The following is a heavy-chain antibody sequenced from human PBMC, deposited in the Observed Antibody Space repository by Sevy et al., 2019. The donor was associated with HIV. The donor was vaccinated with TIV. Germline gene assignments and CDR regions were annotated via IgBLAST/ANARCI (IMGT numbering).Heavy chain of an antibody. CDR2: FNSTGST. J-gene: IGHJ2*01. CDR1: GGSISSSSYF. D-gene: IGHD6-19*01. CDR3: ATPRDSGWYEGTGGYFDL. Sequence: SETLSLTCTVSGGSISSSSYFWGWIRQPPGKGLEWIGSFNSTGSTSYNPSLRSRVTVSADTSTNQFSLRLTSVIATDTAVYYCATPRDSGWYEGTGGYFDLWGRGTLVTVSS. V-gene: IGHV4-39*01.